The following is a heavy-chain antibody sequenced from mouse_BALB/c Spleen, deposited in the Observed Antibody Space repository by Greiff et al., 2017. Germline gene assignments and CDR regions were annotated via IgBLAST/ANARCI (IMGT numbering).Heavy chain of an antibody. Sequence: DVKLVESGGGLVQPGGSLKLSCAASGFTFSSYGMSWVRQTPDKRLELVATINSNGGSTYYPDSVKGRFTISRDNAKNTLYLQMSSLKSEDTAMYYCAREGYYDSWFAYWGQGTLVTVSA. D-gene: IGHD2-4*01. CDR1: GFTFSSYG. J-gene: IGHJ3*01. CDR3: AREGYYDSWFAY. CDR2: INSNGGST. V-gene: IGHV5-6-3*01.